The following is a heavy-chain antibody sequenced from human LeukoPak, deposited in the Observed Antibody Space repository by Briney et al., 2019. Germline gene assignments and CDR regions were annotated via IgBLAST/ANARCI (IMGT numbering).Heavy chain of an antibody. CDR3: AREGIVVVPAAMVYYYYYYYMDV. CDR1: GYTFTSYG. V-gene: IGHV1-18*01. CDR2: ISAYNGNT. D-gene: IGHD2-2*01. Sequence: ASVKVSCKASGYTFTSYGISWVRQAPGQGLEWMGWISAYNGNTNYAQKLQGRVTMTTDTSTSTAYMELRSLRSDDTAVYYCAREGIVVVPAAMVYYYYYYYMDVWGKGTTVTVSS. J-gene: IGHJ6*03.